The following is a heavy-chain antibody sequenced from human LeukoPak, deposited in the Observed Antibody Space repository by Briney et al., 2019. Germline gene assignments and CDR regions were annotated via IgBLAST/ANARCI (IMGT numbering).Heavy chain of an antibody. V-gene: IGHV1-8*01. CDR3: ARALSWTTESYYYMDV. J-gene: IGHJ6*03. D-gene: IGHD3/OR15-3a*01. CDR1: GYTFNSYD. CDR2: MNPNSGNT. Sequence: GASVKVSCKASGYTFNSYDINWVRQATGQGLEWMGWMNPNSGNTGYAQKFQGRVTMTKNNSITTVYMELSSLRSEETAVYYCARALSWTTESYYYMDVWGKGTTVTVSS.